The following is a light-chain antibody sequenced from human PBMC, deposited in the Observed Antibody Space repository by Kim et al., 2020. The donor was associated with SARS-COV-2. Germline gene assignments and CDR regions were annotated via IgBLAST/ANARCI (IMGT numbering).Light chain of an antibody. CDR3: QQYGSYWT. CDR2: KAS. J-gene: IGKJ1*01. CDR1: QNINSQ. V-gene: IGKV1-5*03. Sequence: SASVGDGVTITCRASQNINSQLAWYQQKPGKAPKLLIYKASNLEGGVPSRFSGSGYGTEFTLTITSLQPDDFATYYCQQYGSYWTFGQGTKVEIK.